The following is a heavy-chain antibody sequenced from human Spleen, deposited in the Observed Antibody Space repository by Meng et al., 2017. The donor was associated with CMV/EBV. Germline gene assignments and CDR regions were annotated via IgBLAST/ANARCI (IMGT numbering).Heavy chain of an antibody. CDR1: GFSFSSYG. J-gene: IGHJ6*02. D-gene: IGHD3-22*01. CDR2: ISYDGSNK. CDR3: VRDQGGESMIAVLIERFGMDV. Sequence: GGSLRLSCVASGFSFSSYGIHWVRQAPGKGLEWVAVISYDGSNKYTADSVQGRLTISRDNSKNNLYLQMNSLTVEDTAVYYCVRDQGGESMIAVLIERFGMDVWGQGTTVTVSS. V-gene: IGHV3-30*19.